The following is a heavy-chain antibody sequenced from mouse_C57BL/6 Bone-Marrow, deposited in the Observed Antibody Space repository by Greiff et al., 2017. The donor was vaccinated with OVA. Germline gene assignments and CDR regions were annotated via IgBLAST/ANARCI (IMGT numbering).Heavy chain of an antibody. CDR1: GFNIKDDY. CDR3: TTGLLRFDY. V-gene: IGHV14-4*01. Sequence: VQLKQSGAELVRPGASVKLSCTASGFNIKDDYMHWVKQRPEQGLEWIGWIDPENGDTESASKFQGKATITADTSSNTAYLQLSSLTSEDTAVYYCTTGLLRFDYWGQGTTLTVSS. J-gene: IGHJ2*01. D-gene: IGHD2-3*01. CDR2: IDPENGDT.